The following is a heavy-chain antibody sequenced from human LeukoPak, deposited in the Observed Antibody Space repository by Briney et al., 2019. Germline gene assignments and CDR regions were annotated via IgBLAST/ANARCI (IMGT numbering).Heavy chain of an antibody. Sequence: PGGSLGLSCAASGFTVSSNYMSWVRQSPGKGLEWVSVIHSAGNTYYADSVKGRFTISRDNSKNTLYLQMNSLRDEDTAVYYCARDWVGHGDQPFDAFDIWGQGTMVTVSS. CDR2: IHSAGNT. V-gene: IGHV3-66*01. CDR3: ARDWVGHGDQPFDAFDI. D-gene: IGHD2-21*02. CDR1: GFTVSSNY. J-gene: IGHJ3*02.